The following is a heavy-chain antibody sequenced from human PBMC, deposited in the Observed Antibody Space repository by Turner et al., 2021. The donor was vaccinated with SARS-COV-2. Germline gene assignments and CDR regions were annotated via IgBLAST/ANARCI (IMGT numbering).Heavy chain of an antibody. CDR1: GGSISSSSYY. Sequence: QLQLQESGPGLVKPSETLSLTCTVSGGSISSSSYYWGWIRQPPGKGLEWIGNIYYSGTTYNPSLKSRVTISVDTSKNQFSLKLSSVTAADTAVYYCARLMDTAMDYYGMDVWGQGTTVTVSS. D-gene: IGHD5-18*01. CDR2: IYYSGTT. CDR3: ARLMDTAMDYYGMDV. V-gene: IGHV4-39*01. J-gene: IGHJ6*02.